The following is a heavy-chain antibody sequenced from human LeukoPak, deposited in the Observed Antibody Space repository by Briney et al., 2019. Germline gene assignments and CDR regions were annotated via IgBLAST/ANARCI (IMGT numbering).Heavy chain of an antibody. Sequence: GGSLRLSCAASGFAFSSYAMSWVRQAPGKGLEWVSYISSSGSTIYYADSVKGRFTISRDNAKNSLYLQMNSLRAEDTAVYYCARVPTTVTTGSSYYYGMDVWGQGTTVTVSS. J-gene: IGHJ6*02. CDR3: ARVPTTVTTGSSYYYGMDV. D-gene: IGHD4-17*01. CDR1: GFAFSSYA. V-gene: IGHV3-48*04. CDR2: ISSSGSTI.